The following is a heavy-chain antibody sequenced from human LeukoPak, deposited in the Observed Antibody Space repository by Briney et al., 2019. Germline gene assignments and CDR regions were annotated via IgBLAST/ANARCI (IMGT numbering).Heavy chain of an antibody. CDR3: AKDSATLDFYDSSVDY. V-gene: IGHV3-21*04. J-gene: IGHJ4*02. D-gene: IGHD3-22*01. CDR1: GFTFSSYS. CDR2: ISSRSSYI. Sequence: PGGSLRLSCAASGFTFSSYSMNWVRQAPGKGLEWVSSISSRSSYIYYADSVKGRFTISRDNAKNSLYLQMNSLRAEDTAVYYCAKDSATLDFYDSSVDYWGQGTLVTVSS.